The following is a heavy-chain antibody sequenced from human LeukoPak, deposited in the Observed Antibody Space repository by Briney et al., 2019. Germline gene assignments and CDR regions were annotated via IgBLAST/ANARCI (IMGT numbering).Heavy chain of an antibody. V-gene: IGHV3-7*03. CDR2: IKQDGSER. J-gene: IGHJ4*02. D-gene: IGHD2-15*01. CDR1: GFTFSSYW. Sequence: PGGSLRLSCADSGFTFSSYWMNWVRQAPGKGLEWLANIKQDGSERYYVDSVKGRFTISRDNANNSLYLQMNSLRAEDTAVYYCAKMVRNYCSGGSCYSPGYFDYWGQGTLVTVSS. CDR3: AKMVRNYCSGGSCYSPGYFDY.